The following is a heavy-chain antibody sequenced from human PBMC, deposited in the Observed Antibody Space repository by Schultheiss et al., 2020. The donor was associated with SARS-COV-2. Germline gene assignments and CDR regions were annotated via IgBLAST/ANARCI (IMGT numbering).Heavy chain of an antibody. J-gene: IGHJ3*02. CDR1: GGSISSGGYY. Sequence: SETLSLTCTVSGGSISSGGYYWSWIRQHPGKGLEGIGYIYYSGSTYYNPSLKSRVTISVDTSKNHFSLKLSSVTAADTAVYSCARHRTMTTSYDAFDIWGQGTMVTVSS. CDR3: ARHRTMTTSYDAFDI. CDR2: IYYSGST. V-gene: IGHV4-39*01. D-gene: IGHD4-17*01.